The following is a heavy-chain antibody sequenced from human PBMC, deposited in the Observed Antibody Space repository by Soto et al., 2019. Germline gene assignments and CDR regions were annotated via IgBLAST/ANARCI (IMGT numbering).Heavy chain of an antibody. CDR2: ITTGNGNT. CDR3: ARGWGVVAPAGTRLDF. J-gene: IGHJ4*02. V-gene: IGHV1-3*04. CDR1: GYIFTNFA. D-gene: IGHD6-13*01. Sequence: QVQLVQSGAEVKQPGASVRLSCKTSGYIFTNFALHWVRQAPGQRPEWMGWITTGNGNTKYSQNFQGRVTITRDTSATTAYMELSSLTSEDTAVYYCARGWGVVAPAGTRLDFWGQGTLVTVSS.